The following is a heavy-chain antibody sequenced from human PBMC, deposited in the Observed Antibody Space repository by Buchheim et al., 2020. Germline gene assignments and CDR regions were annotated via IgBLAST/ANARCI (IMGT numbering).Heavy chain of an antibody. J-gene: IGHJ4*02. Sequence: QVQLVESGGAVVQPGGSLRLSCAASGFTFSDFAMHWVRQAPGKGLEWVACIWRDGRNKFYADSVMGRFTISRDNSKDTVYLQMNSLRAEDTALYYCVKDRPDGHKYYFDYWGQGTL. CDR1: GFTFSDFA. CDR2: IWRDGRNK. CDR3: VKDRPDGHKYYFDY. V-gene: IGHV3-30*02. D-gene: IGHD1-14*01.